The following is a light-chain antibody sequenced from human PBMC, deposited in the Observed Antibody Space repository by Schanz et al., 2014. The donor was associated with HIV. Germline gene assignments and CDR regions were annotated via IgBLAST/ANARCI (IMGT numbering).Light chain of an antibody. J-gene: IGKJ1*01. CDR1: QSVSNN. Sequence: EIVMTQSPATLSVSPGERATLSCRASQSVSNNLAWYQLKPGQAPRLLIFGASTRATGIPARFSGSGSGTEFTLNVSSLQSEDFAIYYCQQYNNWPGTFGQGTKVEIK. CDR3: QQYNNWPGT. V-gene: IGKV3-15*01. CDR2: GAS.